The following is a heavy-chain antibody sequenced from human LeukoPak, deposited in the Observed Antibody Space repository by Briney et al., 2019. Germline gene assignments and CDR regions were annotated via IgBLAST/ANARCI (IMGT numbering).Heavy chain of an antibody. J-gene: IGHJ4*02. Sequence: ASVKVSCKVSGYTLTELSMHWVRQAPGKGLEWMGGFDPEDGETIYAQKFQGRVTMTEDTSTDTAYMELSSLRSEDTAVYYCATAIRQQLVVGYYFDYWGQGTLVTVSS. V-gene: IGHV1-24*01. CDR1: GYTLTELS. D-gene: IGHD6-13*01. CDR3: ATAIRQQLVVGYYFDY. CDR2: FDPEDGET.